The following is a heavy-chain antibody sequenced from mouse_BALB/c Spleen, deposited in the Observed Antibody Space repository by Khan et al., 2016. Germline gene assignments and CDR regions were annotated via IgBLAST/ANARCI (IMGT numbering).Heavy chain of an antibody. CDR2: IDPANGNT. CDR3: AKSPYDYGVRFDY. J-gene: IGHJ3*01. V-gene: IGHV14-3*02. CDR1: GFNIKDTY. D-gene: IGHD2-4*01. Sequence: EVQLQESGAELVKPGASVKLSCTASGFNIKDTYMHWVKQRPEQGLEWIGRIDPANGNTKYDPKFQGKATITADTSSNTAYQPLSSLTSEDTAVYYCAKSPYDYGVRFDYWGQGTLVTVAA.